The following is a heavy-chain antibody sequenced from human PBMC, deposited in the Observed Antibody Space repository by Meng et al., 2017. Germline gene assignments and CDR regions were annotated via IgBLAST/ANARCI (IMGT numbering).Heavy chain of an antibody. CDR1: GGSISSSNW. Sequence: SETLSLTCAVSGGSISSSNWWSWVRQPPGKGLGWIGEIYHSGSTNYNPSLKSRVTISVDTSKNQFSLKLSSVTAADTAVYYCARERLRWLQCSDAFDIWGQGTMVTVSS. J-gene: IGHJ3*02. V-gene: IGHV4-4*02. D-gene: IGHD5-24*01. CDR3: ARERLRWLQCSDAFDI. CDR2: IYHSGST.